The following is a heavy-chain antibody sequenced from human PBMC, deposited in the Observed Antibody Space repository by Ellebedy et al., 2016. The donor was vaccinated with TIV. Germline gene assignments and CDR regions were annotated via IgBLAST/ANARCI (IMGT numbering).Heavy chain of an antibody. J-gene: IGHJ6*02. CDR2: INHSGST. D-gene: IGHD3-10*01. CDR1: GGSFSGYY. CDR3: ARSPRYYYGSGSKYYYGMDV. Sequence: SETLSLTXAVYGGSFSGYYWSWIRQPPGKGLEWIGEINHSGSTNYNPSLKSRVTISVDTSKNQFSLKLSSVTAADTAVYYCARSPRYYYGSGSKYYYGMDVWGQGTTVTVSS. V-gene: IGHV4-34*01.